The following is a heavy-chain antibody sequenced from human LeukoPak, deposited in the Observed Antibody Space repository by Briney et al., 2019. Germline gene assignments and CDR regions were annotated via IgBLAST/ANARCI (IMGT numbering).Heavy chain of an antibody. CDR2: INPNSGGT. V-gene: IGHV1-2*02. J-gene: IGHJ4*02. Sequence: AASVKVSCKASGYTFTGYYMHWVRQAPGQGLEWMGWINPNSGGTNYAQKFQGRVTMTRDTSISTAYMELSRLRSDDTAVYYCARIRSSRHSSSWYSPDYWGQGTLVTVSS. D-gene: IGHD6-13*01. CDR1: GYTFTGYY. CDR3: ARIRSSRHSSSWYSPDY.